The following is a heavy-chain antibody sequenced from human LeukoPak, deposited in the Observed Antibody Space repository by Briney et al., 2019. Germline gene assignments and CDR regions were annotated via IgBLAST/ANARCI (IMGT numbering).Heavy chain of an antibody. CDR3: AREGAYYYDSSGNNY. V-gene: IGHV4-30-4*08. Sequence: SETLSLTCTVSGGSISSGDYYWSWIRQPPGKGLEWIGYIYYSGSTYYNPSLKSRVTISVDTSKNQFSLKLSSVTAADTAVYYCAREGAYYYDSSGNNYWGQGSLVTVSS. J-gene: IGHJ4*02. D-gene: IGHD3-22*01. CDR2: IYYSGST. CDR1: GGSISSGDYY.